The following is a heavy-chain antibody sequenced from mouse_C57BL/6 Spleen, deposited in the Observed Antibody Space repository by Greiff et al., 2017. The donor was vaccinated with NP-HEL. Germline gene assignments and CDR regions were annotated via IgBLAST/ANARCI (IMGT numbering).Heavy chain of an antibody. CDR3: ARERVPYYFDY. D-gene: IGHD2-14*01. CDR1: GYTFTSYW. CDR2: IDPSDSET. V-gene: IGHV1-52*01. Sequence: QVQLQQSGAELVRPGSSVKLSCKASGYTFTSYWMHWVKQRPIQGLEWIGNIDPSDSETHYNQKFKDKATLTVDKSSSTAYMQLSSLTSEDSAVYYCARERVPYYFDYWGQGTTLTVSS. J-gene: IGHJ2*01.